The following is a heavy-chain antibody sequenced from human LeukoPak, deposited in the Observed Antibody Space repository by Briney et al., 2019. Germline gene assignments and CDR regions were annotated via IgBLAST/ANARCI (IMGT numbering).Heavy chain of an antibody. CDR3: ANSGSGSYGNFDY. CDR1: GFTFSSYW. CDR2: IKQDGSEK. D-gene: IGHD3-10*01. Sequence: GGSLRLSCAASGFTFSSYWMSWVRQAPGKGLEWVANIKQDGSEKNYVDSVKGRFSISRDNAKNSLYLQMNSLRAEDTAVYYCANSGSGSYGNFDYWGQGTLVTVSS. V-gene: IGHV3-7*01. J-gene: IGHJ4*02.